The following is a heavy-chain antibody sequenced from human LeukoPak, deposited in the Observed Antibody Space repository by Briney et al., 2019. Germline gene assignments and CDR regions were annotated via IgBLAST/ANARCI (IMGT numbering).Heavy chain of an antibody. D-gene: IGHD1-26*01. CDR2: VSSDGAT. V-gene: IGHV3-69-1*01. CDR1: GFTLSNFY. CDR3: ARDPYSGAYSEGYYYYMDV. Sequence: GGSLRLSCAASGFTLSNFYMTWIRQAPGKELEWLAYVSSDGATYYAESVRGRFTISRDNAQNSLYLQMNSLRAEDTAVYYCARDPYSGAYSEGYYYYMDVWGTGTTVTVSS. J-gene: IGHJ6*03.